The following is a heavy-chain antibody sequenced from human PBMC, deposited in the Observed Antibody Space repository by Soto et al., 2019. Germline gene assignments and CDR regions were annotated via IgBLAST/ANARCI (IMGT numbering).Heavy chain of an antibody. CDR1: GGSFSSSSYY. CDR2: IYYSGST. D-gene: IGHD3-10*01. CDR3: ARHWITMVRGVCHFDY. Sequence: SETLSLTCTVSGGSFSSSSYYWGWIRQPPGKGLEWIGSIYYSGSTYYNTSLKSRVTMSVDPSKNQFSLKLISVTAADMAVYYCARHWITMVRGVCHFDYWGQGTLVTVSS. J-gene: IGHJ4*02. V-gene: IGHV4-39*01.